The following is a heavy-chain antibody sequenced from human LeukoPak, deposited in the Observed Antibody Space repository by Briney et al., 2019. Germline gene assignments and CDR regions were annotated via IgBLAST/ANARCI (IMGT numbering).Heavy chain of an antibody. J-gene: IGHJ3*02. Sequence: SETLSLTCTVSGYSISSGYYWGWIRQTPGKGLERVGNNYHSGSTYYIPSLKSRATISVDTSKNQFSLKLSSVTAADTAVYYCAKSNGYGLIDIWGQGTMVTVSS. D-gene: IGHD3-10*01. CDR3: AKSNGYGLIDI. V-gene: IGHV4-38-2*02. CDR2: NYHSGST. CDR1: GYSISSGYY.